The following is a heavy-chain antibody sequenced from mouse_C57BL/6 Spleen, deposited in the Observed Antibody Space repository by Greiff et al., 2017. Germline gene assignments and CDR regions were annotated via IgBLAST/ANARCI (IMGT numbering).Heavy chain of an antibody. J-gene: IGHJ4*01. D-gene: IGHD2-3*01. CDR3: ARLGDSYYSYAMDY. CDR1: GYTFTSYW. Sequence: QVQLQQPGAELVKPGASVKMSCKASGYTFTSYWITWVKQRPGQGLEWIGDIYPGSGSTNYNEKFKSKATLTVDTSSSTAYMQLSSLTAEDSSVYNCARLGDSYYSYAMDYGGQGTSVTVSS. V-gene: IGHV1-55*01. CDR2: IYPGSGST.